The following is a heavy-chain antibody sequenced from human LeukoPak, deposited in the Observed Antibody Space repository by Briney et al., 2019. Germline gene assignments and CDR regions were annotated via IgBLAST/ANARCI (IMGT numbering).Heavy chain of an antibody. D-gene: IGHD6-13*01. V-gene: IGHV4-61*05. CDR3: ARASSSSWYLR. CDR1: GGSIRSSSYY. J-gene: IGHJ4*02. Sequence: SETLSLTCTVSGGSIRSSSYYWGWIRQPPGKGLEWIGYIYYSGSTNYNPSLKSRVTMSVDTSKNQFSLKLSSVTAADTAVYYCARASSSSWYLRWGQGTLVTVSS. CDR2: IYYSGST.